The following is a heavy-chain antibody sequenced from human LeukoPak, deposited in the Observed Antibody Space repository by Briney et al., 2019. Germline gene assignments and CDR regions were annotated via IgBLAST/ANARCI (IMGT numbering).Heavy chain of an antibody. J-gene: IGHJ4*02. CDR3: AREYNYYGSGSYSDY. D-gene: IGHD3-10*01. CDR2: ISGSSSYI. Sequence: GGSLRLSCAASGFTFSSYSMNWVRQAPGKGLEWVSSISGSSSYIYYADSVKGRFTISRDNAKNSLYLQMNSLRAEDTAVYYCAREYNYYGSGSYSDYWGQGTLVTVSS. CDR1: GFTFSSYS. V-gene: IGHV3-21*01.